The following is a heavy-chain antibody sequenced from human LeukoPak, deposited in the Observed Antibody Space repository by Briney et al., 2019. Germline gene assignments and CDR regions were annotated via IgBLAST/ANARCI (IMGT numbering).Heavy chain of an antibody. CDR3: AGGDCSGGSCYYYYYMDV. V-gene: IGHV4-4*07. D-gene: IGHD2-15*01. J-gene: IGHJ6*03. CDR2: IYTSGST. CDR1: GGSISSYY. Sequence: SETLSLTCTVSGGSISSYYWSWIRQPAGEGLEWIGRIYTSGSTNYNPSLKSRVTMSVDTSKNQFSLKLSSVTAADTAVYYCAGGDCSGGSCYYYYYMDVWGKGTTVIVSS.